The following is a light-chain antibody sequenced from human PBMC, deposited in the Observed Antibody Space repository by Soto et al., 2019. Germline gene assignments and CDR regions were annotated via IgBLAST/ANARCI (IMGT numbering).Light chain of an antibody. Sequence: QAVVTQEPSLTVSPGGTVTLTCGSSTGAVTSGHYPFWFQQKPGQAPRTLIYDTSNKHSWTPARFSGSLLGGKAALTLSGAQPEDEAEYYCLLFSSAGGVFGGGPKLTVL. J-gene: IGLJ2*01. CDR1: TGAVTSGHY. CDR3: LLFSSAGGV. CDR2: DTS. V-gene: IGLV7-46*01.